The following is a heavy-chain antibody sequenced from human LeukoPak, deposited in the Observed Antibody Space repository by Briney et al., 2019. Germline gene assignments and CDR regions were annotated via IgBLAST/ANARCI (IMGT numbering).Heavy chain of an antibody. CDR3: ARGLPDYDILTGYWLDAFDI. V-gene: IGHV4-59*01. Sequence: SETLSLTCTVSGGSISSYYWSWIRQPPGKGLEWIGYIYYSGSTNYNPSLKSRVTISVDTSKNQFSLKLSSVTAADTAVYYCARGLPDYDILTGYWLDAFDIRGQGTMVTVSS. CDR2: IYYSGST. J-gene: IGHJ3*02. D-gene: IGHD3-9*01. CDR1: GGSISSYY.